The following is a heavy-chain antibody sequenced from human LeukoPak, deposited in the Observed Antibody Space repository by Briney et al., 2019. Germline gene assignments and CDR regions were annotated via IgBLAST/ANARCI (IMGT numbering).Heavy chain of an antibody. D-gene: IGHD2-2*01. V-gene: IGHV3-48*02. CDR3: ARDRYCSSASCYGGDY. J-gene: IGHJ4*02. CDR1: GFTFSTYS. CDR2: INPTSSTI. Sequence: GGSLRLSCAASGFTFSTYSMNWVRQAPGKGLEWVSYINPTSSTIYYVDSVQGRFTISRDNAKNSLYLQMSSLRHEDTAVYYCARDRYCSSASCYGGDYWGQGTLVTVSS.